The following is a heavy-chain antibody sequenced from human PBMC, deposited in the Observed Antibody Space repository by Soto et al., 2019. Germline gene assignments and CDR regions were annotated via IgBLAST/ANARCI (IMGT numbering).Heavy chain of an antibody. CDR3: ARVTRCSGTTFILGSWLDP. J-gene: IGHJ5*02. CDR1: GYSFSSGYY. CDR2: SYHGGTT. Sequence: QVQLQESGPGLVKPSETLALTCAVSGYSFSSGYYWAWIRQPPGKGLEWSGSSYHGGTTYYNPSLNSQVTMSVDTSKNQFSLNLSSVAAAYTAVYYCARVTRCSGTTFILGSWLDPWGQGTLGTVSS. V-gene: IGHV4-38-2*01. D-gene: IGHD2-2*01.